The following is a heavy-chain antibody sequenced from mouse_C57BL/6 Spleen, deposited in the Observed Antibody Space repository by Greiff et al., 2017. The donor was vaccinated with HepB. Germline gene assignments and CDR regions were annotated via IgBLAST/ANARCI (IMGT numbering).Heavy chain of an antibody. V-gene: IGHV1-81*01. Sequence: QVHVKQSGAELARPGASVKLSCKASGYTFTSYGISWVKQRTGQGLEWIGEIYPRSGNTYYNEKFKGKATLTADKSSSTAYMELRSLTSEDSAVYFCARRGTTVVVPFDYWGQGTTLTVSS. CDR3: ARRGTTVVVPFDY. D-gene: IGHD1-1*01. J-gene: IGHJ2*01. CDR2: IYPRSGNT. CDR1: GYTFTSYG.